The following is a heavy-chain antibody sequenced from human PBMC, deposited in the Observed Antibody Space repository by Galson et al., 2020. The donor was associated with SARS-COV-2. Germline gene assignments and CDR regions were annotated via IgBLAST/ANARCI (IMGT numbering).Heavy chain of an antibody. Sequence: GESLKISCAASGFAFSTYSMNWVRHVPGEGLEWISSLYGRGDTTFYADSVKGRFTISRDNSRNTVYLQMNSLRAEDTAIYYCAKDRVPDGVWEIDYWGQGTLVTVS. CDR2: LYGRGDTT. J-gene: IGHJ4*02. CDR1: GFAFSTYS. V-gene: IGHV3-23*01. CDR3: AKDRVPDGVWEIDY. D-gene: IGHD3-16*01.